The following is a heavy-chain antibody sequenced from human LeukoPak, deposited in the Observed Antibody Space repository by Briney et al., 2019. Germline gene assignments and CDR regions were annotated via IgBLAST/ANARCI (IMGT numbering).Heavy chain of an antibody. CDR3: ARDPRIYGLESLDQYYYYHGLDV. V-gene: IGHV1-18*01. D-gene: IGHD3-10*01. J-gene: IGHJ6*02. CDR2: LSAYNGNT. CDR1: GYTFTSYA. Sequence: ASVKVSCKASGYTFTSYAIIWVRQAPGQGLEWMGWLSAYNGNTNYAPKFQGRVTMTTDTSTNTAYMELRSLRSDDTAVYYCARDPRIYGLESLDQYYYYHGLDVWGQGTTDTVSS.